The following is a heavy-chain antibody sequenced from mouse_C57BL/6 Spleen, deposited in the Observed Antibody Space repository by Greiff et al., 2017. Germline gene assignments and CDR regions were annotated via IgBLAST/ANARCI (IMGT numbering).Heavy chain of an antibody. V-gene: IGHV5-17*01. CDR2: ISSGSSTI. D-gene: IGHD5-1-1*01. Sequence: EVQLQQSGGGLVKPGGSLKLSCAASGFTFSDYGMHWVRQAPEKGLGWVAYISSGSSTIYYADTVKGRFTISRDNAKNTLFLQMTSLRSEDTAVYYCERKIPEYYSRDYWGKGTTVTVSS. J-gene: IGHJ4*01. CDR1: GFTFSDYG. CDR3: ERKIPEYYSRDY.